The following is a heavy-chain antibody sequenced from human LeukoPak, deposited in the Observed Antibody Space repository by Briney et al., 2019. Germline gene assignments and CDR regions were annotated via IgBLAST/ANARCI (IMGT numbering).Heavy chain of an antibody. CDR1: GDSISNNNAA. Sequence: SQTLSLTCAISGDSISNNNAAWNWIRQSPSRGLEWLGRTYYRSQWYYYYAISVRSRLTFNPDTSKNQFSLKLSSVTAADTAVYYCARGPRYFVLGAPRWFDPWGQGTLVTVSS. CDR2: TYYRSQWYY. V-gene: IGHV6-1*01. CDR3: ARGPRYFVLGAPRWFDP. D-gene: IGHD3-9*01. J-gene: IGHJ5*02.